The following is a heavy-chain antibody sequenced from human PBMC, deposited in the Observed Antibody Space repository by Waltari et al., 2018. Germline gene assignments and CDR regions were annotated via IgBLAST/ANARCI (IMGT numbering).Heavy chain of an antibody. Sequence: EVQLLESGGGLVQPGGSLRLSCAASGFTFSSYDMSWVRQAPGKGLEWVSAISGSGGSTYYADSVKGRFTISRDNSKNTLYLQMNSLRAEETAVYYCAKRDSSGYYLIDYWGQGTLVTVSS. CDR2: ISGSGGST. J-gene: IGHJ4*02. V-gene: IGHV3-23*01. CDR1: GFTFSSYD. CDR3: AKRDSSGYYLIDY. D-gene: IGHD3-22*01.